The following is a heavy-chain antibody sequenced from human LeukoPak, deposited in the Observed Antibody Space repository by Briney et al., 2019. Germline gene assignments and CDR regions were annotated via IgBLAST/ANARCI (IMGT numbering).Heavy chain of an antibody. CDR1: GGSFSGYY. V-gene: IGHV4-34*01. CDR3: ARGESFFCGGGSCGYYYNGLAV. J-gene: IGHJ6*04. CDR2: INHSGST. D-gene: IGHD2-15*01. Sequence: SETLSLTCAVYGGSFSGYYWSWIRQPPGKGLEWIGEINHSGSTNYNPSLKSRVTISVDTSKNQFSLKLSSVTAADTAVYYCARGESFFCGGGSCGYYYNGLAVGGKGPTATVS.